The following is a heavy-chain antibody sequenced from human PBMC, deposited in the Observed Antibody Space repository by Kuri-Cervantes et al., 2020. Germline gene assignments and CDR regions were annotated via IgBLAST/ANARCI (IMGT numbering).Heavy chain of an antibody. V-gene: IGHV3-21*01. J-gene: IGHJ4*02. CDR1: GFTFSSYS. Sequence: GESLKISCAASGFTFSSYSMNWVRQAPGKGLEWVSSISSSSSYIYYADSVKGRFTISRDNAKNSLYLQMNSLRAEDTAVYYCAREAGFLKRHGYDILTSYPPDYWGQGTLVTVSS. CDR2: ISSSSSYI. CDR3: AREAGFLKRHGYDILTSYPPDY. D-gene: IGHD3-9*01.